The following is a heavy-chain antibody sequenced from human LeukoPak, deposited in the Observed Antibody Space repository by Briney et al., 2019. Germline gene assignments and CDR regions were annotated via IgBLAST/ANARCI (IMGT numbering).Heavy chain of an antibody. J-gene: IGHJ4*02. Sequence: ASVKVSCKASGGTFSSYVISWVRQAPGQGLEWMGRIIPILGAPNYAQKLQGRVTITADESTGTAYMELRSLRSEDTAVYYCARGALTPGPIAVETTHFDYWGQGTPVAVSS. CDR1: GGTFSSYV. D-gene: IGHD6-19*01. CDR2: IIPILGAP. V-gene: IGHV1-69*13. CDR3: ARGALTPGPIAVETTHFDY.